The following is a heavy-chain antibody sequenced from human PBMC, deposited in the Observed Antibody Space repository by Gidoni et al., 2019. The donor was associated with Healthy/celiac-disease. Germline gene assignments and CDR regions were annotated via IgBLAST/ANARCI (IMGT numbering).Heavy chain of an antibody. Sequence: EVHLVQSGAEVKKPGESLKISCKGSGSSFTSYWIGWVRQMPGKGLEWMGIIYPGDSDTRYSPSFQGQVTISADKSISTAYLQWSSLKASDTAMYYCARHRESTMTGPGYYYGMDVWGQGTTVTVSS. D-gene: IGHD3-22*01. CDR1: GSSFTSYW. V-gene: IGHV5-51*01. J-gene: IGHJ6*02. CDR3: ARHRESTMTGPGYYYGMDV. CDR2: IYPGDSDT.